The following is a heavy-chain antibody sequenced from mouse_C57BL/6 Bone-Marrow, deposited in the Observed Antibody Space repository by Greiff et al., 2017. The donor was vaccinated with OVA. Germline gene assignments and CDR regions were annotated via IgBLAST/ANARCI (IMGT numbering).Heavy chain of an antibody. J-gene: IGHJ2*01. D-gene: IGHD1-1*01. CDR1: GFTIKNTY. V-gene: IGHV14-3*01. Sequence: VQLQQSVAELVRPGASVKLSCTASGFTIKNTYMHWVKQRPEQGLEWIGRIDPANGNTKYAPKFQGKATITADTSSNTAYLQRSSLTSEDTANYYCARGYGSSLDYWGQGTTLTVSA. CDR2: IDPANGNT. CDR3: ARGYGSSLDY.